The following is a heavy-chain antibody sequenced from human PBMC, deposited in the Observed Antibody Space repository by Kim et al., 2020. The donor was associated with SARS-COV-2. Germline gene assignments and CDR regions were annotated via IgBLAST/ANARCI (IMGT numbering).Heavy chain of an antibody. V-gene: IGHV3-33*01. CDR3: AREGGSSRRGFDY. J-gene: IGHJ4*02. Sequence: YADSVKGRFTISRDNSKNTLYLQMNSLRAEDTAVYYCAREGGSSRRGFDYWGQGTLVTVSS. D-gene: IGHD6-6*01.